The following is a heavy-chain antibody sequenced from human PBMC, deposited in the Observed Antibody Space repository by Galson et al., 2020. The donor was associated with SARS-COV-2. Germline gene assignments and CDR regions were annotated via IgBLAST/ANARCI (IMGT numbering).Heavy chain of an antibody. CDR3: ARDRRSGHDQIDY. J-gene: IGHJ4*02. V-gene: IGHV3-33*01. CDR1: GFTFSSYG. CDR2: IWYDGSNK. D-gene: IGHD5-12*01. Sequence: QAGGSLRLSCAASGFTFSSYGMHWVRQAPGKGLEWVAVIWYDGSNKYYADSVKGRFTISRDNSKNTLYLQMSSLRAEDTAVYYCARDRRSGHDQIDYWGQGTLVTVSS.